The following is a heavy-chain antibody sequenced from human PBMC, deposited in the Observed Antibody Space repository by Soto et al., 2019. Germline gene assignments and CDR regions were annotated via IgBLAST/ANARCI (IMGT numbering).Heavy chain of an antibody. CDR1: GFTFSSYA. CDR3: AKDQGCGNNCIGAFDI. J-gene: IGHJ3*02. V-gene: IGHV3-23*01. Sequence: GGSLRLSCAASGFTFSSYAMSWVRQAPGKGLEWVSAISGSGGSTYYADSVKGRFTISRDNSKNTLYLQMNSLRAEDTAVYYCAKDQGCGNNCIGAFDIWGQGTMVTVSS. D-gene: IGHD1-20*01. CDR2: ISGSGGST.